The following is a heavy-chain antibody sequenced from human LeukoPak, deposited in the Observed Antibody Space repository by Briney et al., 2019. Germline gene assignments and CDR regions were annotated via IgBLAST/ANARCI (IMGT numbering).Heavy chain of an antibody. D-gene: IGHD6-13*01. CDR1: GYTFTSYG. Sequence: GASVKVSCKASGYTFTSYGISWVRQAPGQGLEWMGWISAYNGNTNYAQKLQGRVTMTTDTSTSTAYMELSSLRSEDTAVYYCARGDPRLAAAGIDYWGQGTLVTVSS. CDR2: ISAYNGNT. J-gene: IGHJ4*02. CDR3: ARGDPRLAAAGIDY. V-gene: IGHV1-18*01.